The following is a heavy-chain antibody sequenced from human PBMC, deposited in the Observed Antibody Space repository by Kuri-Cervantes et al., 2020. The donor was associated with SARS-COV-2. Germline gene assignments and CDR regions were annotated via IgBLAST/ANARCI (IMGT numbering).Heavy chain of an antibody. CDR1: GFTFSSYA. Sequence: GGSLRLSCAASGFTFSSYAMHWVRQAPGKGLEWVAVISYDGSNKCYADSVKGRFTISRDNSKNTLYLQMNSLRAEDTAVYYCADWELLQLWGQGTLVTVSS. CDR2: ISYDGSNK. J-gene: IGHJ4*02. D-gene: IGHD1-26*01. CDR3: ADWELLQL. V-gene: IGHV3-30-3*02.